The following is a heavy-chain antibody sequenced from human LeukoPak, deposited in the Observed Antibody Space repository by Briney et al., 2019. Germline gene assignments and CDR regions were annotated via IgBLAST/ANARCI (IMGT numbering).Heavy chain of an antibody. J-gene: IGHJ2*01. Sequence: SETLSLTCTVSGGSISSGGYYWSWIRQHPGKGLEWIGYIYDSGSTYYKPSLRSRVTITGDTSKNQFSLKLSSVSDADTAVYYCARYGSGWYFDLWGRGTLVTVSS. D-gene: IGHD2-8*01. V-gene: IGHV4-31*03. CDR3: ARYGSGWYFDL. CDR2: IYDSGST. CDR1: GGSISSGGYY.